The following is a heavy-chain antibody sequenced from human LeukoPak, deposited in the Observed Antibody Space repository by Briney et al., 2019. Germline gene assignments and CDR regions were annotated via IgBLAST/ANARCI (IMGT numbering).Heavy chain of an antibody. CDR2: INHSGST. Sequence: TSSETLSLTCAVYGGSFSGYYWSWIRQPPGKGLEWIGEINHSGSTNYNPSLKSRVTISVDTSKSQFSLKLSSVTAADTAVYYCASSSAYDYVWGSYPGGDYWGQGTLVTVSS. V-gene: IGHV4-34*01. CDR3: ASSSAYDYVWGSYPGGDY. D-gene: IGHD3-16*02. CDR1: GGSFSGYY. J-gene: IGHJ4*02.